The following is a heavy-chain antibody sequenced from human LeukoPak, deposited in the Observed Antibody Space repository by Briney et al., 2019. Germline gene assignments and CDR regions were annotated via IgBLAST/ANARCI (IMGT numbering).Heavy chain of an antibody. Sequence: GGSLRLSCAASGFTFSTYAMSWVRQAPGEGLEWVSAISGSDGSTYYADSVKGRFTISRDNSKNTLYLQMNSLRAEDTAVYYCAKDVPESYYDSSGYYSGGQGTLVTVSS. V-gene: IGHV3-23*01. D-gene: IGHD3-22*01. CDR3: AKDVPESYYDSSGYYS. CDR1: GFTFSTYA. J-gene: IGHJ5*01. CDR2: ISGSDGST.